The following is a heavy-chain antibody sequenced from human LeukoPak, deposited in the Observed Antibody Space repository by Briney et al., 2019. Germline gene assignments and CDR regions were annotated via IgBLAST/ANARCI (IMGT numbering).Heavy chain of an antibody. V-gene: IGHV1-8*01. Sequence: ASVKVSCKASGYTFTSYDINWVRQATGQGLEWMGWMNPNSGNTGYAQKFQGRVTMTRNTSISTAYMELSSLRSEDTAEYYCARGSDYYGSGSLYWYFDLWGRGTLVTVSS. D-gene: IGHD3-10*01. CDR2: MNPNSGNT. CDR3: ARGSDYYGSGSLYWYFDL. J-gene: IGHJ2*01. CDR1: GYTFTSYD.